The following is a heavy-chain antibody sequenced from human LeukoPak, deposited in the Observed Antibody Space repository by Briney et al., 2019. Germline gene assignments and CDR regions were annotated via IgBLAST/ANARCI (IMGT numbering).Heavy chain of an antibody. CDR1: GFNFSGSA. Sequence: GGSLRLSCAASGFNFSGSAMHWVRQASGKGLEWVGRIRSKANSYATAYAASVKGRFTISRDDSKNTAYLQMNSLKTEDTAVYYCTRRWGIAVAGFNWFDPWGQGTLVTVSS. D-gene: IGHD6-19*01. CDR3: TRRWGIAVAGFNWFDP. V-gene: IGHV3-73*01. CDR2: IRSKANSYAT. J-gene: IGHJ5*02.